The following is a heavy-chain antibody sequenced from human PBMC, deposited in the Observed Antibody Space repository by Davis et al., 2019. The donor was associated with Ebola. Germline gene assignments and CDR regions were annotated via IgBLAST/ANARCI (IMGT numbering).Heavy chain of an antibody. D-gene: IGHD5-18*01. CDR2: ISYSGST. CDR1: GESVSSFY. J-gene: IGHJ6*02. Sequence: SETLSLTCTVSGESVSSFYWRWIRQPQGTGLESIGFISYSGSTNYNPSLKSRVTISVDTSKNQFSMKLRSVTAADTAVYYCGRGGRLGDTAMGYYYYYYGMDVWGQGTTVTVSS. CDR3: GRGGRLGDTAMGYYYYYYGMDV. V-gene: IGHV4-59*02.